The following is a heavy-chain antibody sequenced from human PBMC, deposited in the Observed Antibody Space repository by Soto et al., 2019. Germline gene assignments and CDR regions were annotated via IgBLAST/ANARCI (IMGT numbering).Heavy chain of an antibody. Sequence: QVQLQESGPGLVRPSGTVSLTCAVSGLSISSDNWWSWVRQPPGKGLEWIGEIHHSGSTNYNPSLKSRVTMSVVPSTDLFSLTLNSVTAADTAFYYCARDQGSHPGDWGQGTLVSVSS. CDR2: IHHSGST. D-gene: IGHD6-13*01. V-gene: IGHV4-4*02. J-gene: IGHJ4*02. CDR1: GLSISSDNW. CDR3: ARDQGSHPGD.